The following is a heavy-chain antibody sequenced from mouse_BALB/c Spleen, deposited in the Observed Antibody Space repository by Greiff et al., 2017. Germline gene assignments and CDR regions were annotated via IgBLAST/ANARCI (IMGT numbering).Heavy chain of an antibody. V-gene: IGHV1-4*02. Sequence: QVQLKESAAELARPGASVKMSCKASGYTFTSYTMHWVKQRPGQGLEWIGYINPSSGYTEYNQKFKDKTTLTADKSSSTAYMQLSSLTSEDSAVYYCARNYYGNLYYFDYWGQGTTLTVSS. CDR2: INPSSGYT. CDR1: GYTFTSYT. CDR3: ARNYYGNLYYFDY. J-gene: IGHJ2*01. D-gene: IGHD2-1*01.